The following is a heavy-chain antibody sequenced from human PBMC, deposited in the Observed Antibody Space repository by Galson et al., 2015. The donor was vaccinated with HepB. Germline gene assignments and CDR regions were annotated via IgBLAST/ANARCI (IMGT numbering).Heavy chain of an antibody. D-gene: IGHD5/OR15-5a*01. Sequence: LSLTCAVHGGSFSAYYWTWVRQPPGKGLEWIGEINHSGSTNYNPSLKSRVTISSDTSNNQFSLNLRSLTAADTAIYYCARSVSSDFYHYYMDLWGRGTAVTVSS. CDR3: ARSVSSDFYHYYMDL. CDR2: INHSGST. J-gene: IGHJ6*03. CDR1: GGSFSAYY. V-gene: IGHV4-34*01.